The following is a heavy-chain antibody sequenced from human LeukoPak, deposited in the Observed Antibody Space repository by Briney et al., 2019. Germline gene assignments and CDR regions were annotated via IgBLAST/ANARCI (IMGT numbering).Heavy chain of an antibody. D-gene: IGHD1-26*01. CDR2: IYYSGST. CDR1: GGSINSYY. Sequence: SETLSLTCTVSGGSINSYYWGWIRQPPEKGLEWIGSIYYSGSTYYNPSLKSRVTISVDTSKNQFSLKLSSVTAAGTAVYYCARLLLGSTKADFWGQGTLVTVSS. J-gene: IGHJ4*02. CDR3: ARLLLGSTKADF. V-gene: IGHV4-39*01.